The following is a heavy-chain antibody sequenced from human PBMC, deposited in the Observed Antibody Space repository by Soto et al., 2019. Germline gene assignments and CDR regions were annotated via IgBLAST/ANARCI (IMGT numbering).Heavy chain of an antibody. CDR3: AREILGAAAGTTGMGGYYYYYMDV. D-gene: IGHD6-13*01. V-gene: IGHV4-59*01. CDR2: IYYSGST. CDR1: GGSISSYY. Sequence: QVQLQESGPGLVKPSETLSLTCTVSGGSISSYYWSWIRQPPGKGLEWIGYIYYSGSTNYNPSLKSRVTISVDTSKNQFSLKLSSVTAADTAVYYCAREILGAAAGTTGMGGYYYYYMDVWGKGTTVTVSS. J-gene: IGHJ6*03.